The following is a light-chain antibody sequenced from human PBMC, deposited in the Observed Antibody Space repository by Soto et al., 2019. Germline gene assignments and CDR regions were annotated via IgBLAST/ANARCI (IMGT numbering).Light chain of an antibody. V-gene: IGKV1-27*01. J-gene: IGKJ3*01. CDR1: QGISNS. Sequence: DIQMTQSPSSLSASVGDTVTITCRVSQGISNSLAWFQQKPGRVPQFLIYAASTLRPGVPPRFSGSGSGTDFTLTISSLQPEDVATYYCQNYRSAPLTFGAGTRVEIK. CDR3: QNYRSAPLT. CDR2: AAS.